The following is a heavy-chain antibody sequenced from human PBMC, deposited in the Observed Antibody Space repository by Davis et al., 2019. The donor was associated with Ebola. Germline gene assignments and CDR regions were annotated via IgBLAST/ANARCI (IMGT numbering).Heavy chain of an antibody. D-gene: IGHD1-26*01. Sequence: PGGSLRLSCAASGFTFSSYSMNWVRQAPGKGLEWVSSISSSSSYIYYADSVKGRFTISRDNAKNSLYLQMNSLRAEDTAVYYCARRGHGSFFGYYYYMDVWGKGTTVTVSS. CDR3: ARRGHGSFFGYYYYMDV. J-gene: IGHJ6*03. V-gene: IGHV3-21*04. CDR2: ISSSSSYI. CDR1: GFTFSSYS.